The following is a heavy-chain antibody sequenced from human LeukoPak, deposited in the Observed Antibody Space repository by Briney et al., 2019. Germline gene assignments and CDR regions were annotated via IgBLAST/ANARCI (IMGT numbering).Heavy chain of an antibody. Sequence: PSETLSLTCTVSGGSISSSTYYWVWIRQPPGKGREWIGCIYSSGSTYYTPSLKSRVAISADTSKNQVSLKLTSVTAADTGVYFCARHADSGFGDLAFDYWGQGTLVTVSS. CDR1: GGSISSSTYY. V-gene: IGHV4-39*01. J-gene: IGHJ4*02. CDR2: IYSSGST. D-gene: IGHD3-10*01. CDR3: ARHADSGFGDLAFDY.